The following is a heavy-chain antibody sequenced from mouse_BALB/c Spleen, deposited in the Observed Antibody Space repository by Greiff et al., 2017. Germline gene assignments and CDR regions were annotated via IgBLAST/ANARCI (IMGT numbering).Heavy chain of an antibody. CDR1: GYSITSDYA. Sequence: EVKLMESGPGLVKPSQSLSLTCTVTGYSITSDYAWNWIRQFPGNKLEWMGYISYSGSTSYNPSLKSRISITRDTSKNQFFLQLNSVTTEDTATYYCARYTVSPFDYWGQGTTLTVSS. J-gene: IGHJ2*01. D-gene: IGHD1-1*01. V-gene: IGHV3-2*02. CDR3: ARYTVSPFDY. CDR2: ISYSGST.